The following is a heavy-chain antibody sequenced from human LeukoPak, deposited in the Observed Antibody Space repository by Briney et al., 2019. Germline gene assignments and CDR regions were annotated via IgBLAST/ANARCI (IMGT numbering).Heavy chain of an antibody. V-gene: IGHV7-4-1*02. CDR2: ININTGNP. D-gene: IGHD3-10*01. Sequence: ASVKVSCKASGYTFTSYAMHWVRQAPGQGLEWMGWININTGNPTYAQGFTGRFVFSLDTSVSTAYLQISSLKAEDTAMYYCARVGFPTYYYYMDVWGKGTTVTVSS. J-gene: IGHJ6*03. CDR1: GYTFTSYA. CDR3: ARVGFPTYYYYMDV.